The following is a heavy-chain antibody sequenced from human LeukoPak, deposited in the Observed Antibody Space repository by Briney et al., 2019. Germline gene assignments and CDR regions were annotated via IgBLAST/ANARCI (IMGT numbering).Heavy chain of an antibody. CDR2: ISSSSSYI. Sequence: PGGSLRLSCAASGFTFSSYSMNWVRQAPGKGLEWVSSISSSSSYIYYADSVKGRFTISRDNAKNSLYLQMNSLRAEDTAVYYCARAPGYSDYVFDYWGQGALVTVSS. CDR3: ARAPGYSDYVFDY. D-gene: IGHD5-12*01. V-gene: IGHV3-21*01. J-gene: IGHJ4*02. CDR1: GFTFSSYS.